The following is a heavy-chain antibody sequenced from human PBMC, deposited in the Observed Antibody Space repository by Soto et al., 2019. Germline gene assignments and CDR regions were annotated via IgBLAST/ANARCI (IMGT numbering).Heavy chain of an antibody. Sequence: EVQLVESGGGLVQPGGSLRLSCAASGFTFSSYWMSWVRQAPGKGLEWVANIKQDGSEKYYVDSVKGRFTISRDNAKNSLYLQMNSLTAEYTAVYYCAREPERIIPHAFDIWGQGTTVTVSS. CDR3: AREPERIIPHAFDI. J-gene: IGHJ3*02. V-gene: IGHV3-7*05. CDR1: GFTFSSYW. CDR2: IKQDGSEK. D-gene: IGHD1-1*01.